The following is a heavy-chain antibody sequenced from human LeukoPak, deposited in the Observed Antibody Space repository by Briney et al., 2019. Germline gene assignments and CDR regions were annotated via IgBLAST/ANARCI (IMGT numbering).Heavy chain of an antibody. D-gene: IGHD6-13*01. J-gene: IGHJ4*02. V-gene: IGHV1-69-2*01. CDR3: APAGAAAGGYYFDY. Sequence: ASVKVSCKVSGYTFTDYYMHWVQQAPGKGLELMGLVDPEDGETIYAEKFQGKVTITADTSTNTAYMELRSLRSEDTAVYYCAPAGAAAGGYYFDYWGQGTLVTVSS. CDR2: VDPEDGET. CDR1: GYTFTDYY.